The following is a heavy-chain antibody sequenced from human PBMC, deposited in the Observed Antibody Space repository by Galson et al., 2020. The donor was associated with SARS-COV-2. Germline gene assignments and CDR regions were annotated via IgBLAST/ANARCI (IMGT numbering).Heavy chain of an antibody. CDR1: GFTLSLYW. Sequence: TGGSLRLSCAASGFTLSLYWMHWVRQAPGKGLVWVSRIKSDGSSTYYADSVKGRFTISRDNAKNTLYLEMNNVRAEDTAVYYCLRDGDWGSLDYWGQGSVVTVSS. V-gene: IGHV3-74*01. J-gene: IGHJ4*02. CDR3: LRDGDWGSLDY. D-gene: IGHD3-16*01. CDR2: IKSDGSST.